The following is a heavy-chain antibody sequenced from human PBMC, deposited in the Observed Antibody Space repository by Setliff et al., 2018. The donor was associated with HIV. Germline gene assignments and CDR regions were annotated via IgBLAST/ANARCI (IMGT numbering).Heavy chain of an antibody. CDR2: IHTTGSI. CDR1: GDSISSGSYY. Sequence: PSETLSLTCSVSGDSISSGSYYWSWIRLPAGKGLEWIGHIHTTGSITYNPSLRSRVTISLDTSKNQVSLSLASVTAADTAVYYCARDGGGSGWSLGEFDFWGQGTLVTVSS. J-gene: IGHJ4*02. D-gene: IGHD6-19*01. V-gene: IGHV4-61*09. CDR3: ARDGGGSGWSLGEFDF.